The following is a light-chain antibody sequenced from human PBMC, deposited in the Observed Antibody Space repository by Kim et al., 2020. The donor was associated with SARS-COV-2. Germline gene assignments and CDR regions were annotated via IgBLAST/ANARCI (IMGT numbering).Light chain of an antibody. CDR2: DVT. CDR1: SSDVGGYKS. Sequence: QSALTQPRSVSGSPGQSVTISCNGTSSDVGGYKSVSWYQQHPGKAPKLMIYDVTKRPSGVPDRFSGSKSGNTASLTISGLQAEDEADYYCCSYAGSYSWVFGGGTQLTVL. CDR3: CSYAGSYSWV. J-gene: IGLJ3*02. V-gene: IGLV2-11*01.